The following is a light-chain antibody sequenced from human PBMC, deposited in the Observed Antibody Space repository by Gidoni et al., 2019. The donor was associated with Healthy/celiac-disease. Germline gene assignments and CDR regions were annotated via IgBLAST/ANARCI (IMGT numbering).Light chain of an antibody. Sequence: DIPLPQSPSSLSASVGDRVTITFQASQDISNYLNWYQQKPGKAPKLLIYDASNLETGVPSRFSGSGSGTDFTFTISSLQPEEIATYYCQQYDNLPLTFGGXTKVEIK. J-gene: IGKJ4*01. CDR2: DAS. CDR3: QQYDNLPLT. V-gene: IGKV1-33*01. CDR1: QDISNY.